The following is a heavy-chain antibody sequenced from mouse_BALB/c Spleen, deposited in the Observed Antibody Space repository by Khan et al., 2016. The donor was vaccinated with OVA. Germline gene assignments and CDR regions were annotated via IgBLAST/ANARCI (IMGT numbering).Heavy chain of an antibody. Sequence: QVQLKQSGAELVRPGTSVKLSCKTSGYIFTSYWIHWVKQRSGQGLEWIARIYPGTDNTHYNENFKDKATLTADKSSSTVYLQLSSLKSEDSAVFFCAREEALYYFDYWGQGTTLTVSS. J-gene: IGHJ2*01. CDR3: AREEALYYFDY. CDR1: GYIFTSYW. V-gene: IGHV1-76*01. D-gene: IGHD3-2*02. CDR2: IYPGTDNT.